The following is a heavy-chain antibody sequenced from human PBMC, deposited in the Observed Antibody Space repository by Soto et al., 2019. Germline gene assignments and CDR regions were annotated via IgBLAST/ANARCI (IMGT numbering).Heavy chain of an antibody. D-gene: IGHD6-6*01. CDR3: ARDGIAARPPYYYGMDV. V-gene: IGHV1-3*01. CDR2: INAGNGNT. Sequence: GASVKVSCKASGYTFTSYAMHWVRQAPGQRLEWMGWINAGNGNTKYSQKFQGRVTITRDTSASTAYMELSSLRSEDTAVYYCARDGIAARPPYYYGMDVWGQGTTVTVSS. CDR1: GYTFTSYA. J-gene: IGHJ6*02.